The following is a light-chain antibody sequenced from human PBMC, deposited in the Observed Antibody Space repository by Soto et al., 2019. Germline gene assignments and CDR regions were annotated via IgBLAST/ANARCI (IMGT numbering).Light chain of an antibody. V-gene: IGKV3-20*01. Sequence: EIVLTQSPGTLSLSPEERATLSCRASQSVTSNYLAWYQQKPGQAPRLLIYGASTRATGIPDRFSRSGSGTDFTLTISRLEPEDFAVYYCQQYGSSSYTFGQGTKLEIK. CDR3: QQYGSSSYT. CDR1: QSVTSNY. J-gene: IGKJ2*01. CDR2: GAS.